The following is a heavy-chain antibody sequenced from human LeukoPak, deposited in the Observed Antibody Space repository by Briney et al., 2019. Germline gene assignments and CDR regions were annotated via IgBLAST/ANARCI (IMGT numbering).Heavy chain of an antibody. CDR1: GYTFTSYA. D-gene: IGHD6-19*01. CDR2: INAGNGNT. Sequence: ASVKVSCKASGYTFTSYAMHWVRQAPGQRLEWMGWINAGNGNTKYSQKFQGRVTITRDTSASTAYMELSSLRSEDTAVYYCAARSESSGWPDCWGQGTLVTVSS. V-gene: IGHV1-3*01. J-gene: IGHJ4*02. CDR3: AARSESSGWPDC.